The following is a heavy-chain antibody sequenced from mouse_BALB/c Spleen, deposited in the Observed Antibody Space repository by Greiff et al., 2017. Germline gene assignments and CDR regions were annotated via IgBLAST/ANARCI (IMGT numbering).Heavy chain of an antibody. CDR2: IYPGNVNT. CDR1: GYTFTSYV. Sequence: VQLQQSGPELVKPGASVKMSCKASGYTFTSYVMHWVKQRPGQGLEWIGWIYPGNVNTKYNEKFKGKATLTADKSSSTAYMQLSSLTSEDSAVYFCAVANYYFDYWGQGTTLTVSS. J-gene: IGHJ2*01. CDR3: AVANYYFDY. D-gene: IGHD1-1*01. V-gene: IGHV1S56*01.